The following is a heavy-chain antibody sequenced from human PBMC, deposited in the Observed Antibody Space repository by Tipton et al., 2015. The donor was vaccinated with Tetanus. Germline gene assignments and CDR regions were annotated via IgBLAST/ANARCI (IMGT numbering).Heavy chain of an antibody. CDR2: IYYSGST. Sequence: TLSLTCAVSGGSISGNNWWSWVRQHPGKGLEWIGYIYYSGSTYYNPSLKSRVTMSVDTSKNQFSLRLRSVTAADTAVFYCAGLYYYDSASYPLYWGQGTLVTVSS. D-gene: IGHD3-10*01. J-gene: IGHJ4*02. CDR3: AGLYYYDSASYPLY. V-gene: IGHV4-4*02. CDR1: GGSISGNNW.